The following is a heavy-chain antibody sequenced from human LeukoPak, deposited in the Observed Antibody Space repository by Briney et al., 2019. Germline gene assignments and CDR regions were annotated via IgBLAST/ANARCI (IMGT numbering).Heavy chain of an antibody. CDR3: AKGYGSSWYLFDY. V-gene: IGHV3-30*18. CDR1: GFTFSSYG. Sequence: GRSLRLSCAASGFTFSSYGMHWVRQAPGKGLEWVAVITYDGSNKYYADSVQGRFTISRDNSKNTLFLQMNSLRPEDTAVYYCAKGYGSSWYLFDYWGQGTLVTVSS. CDR2: ITYDGSNK. D-gene: IGHD6-13*01. J-gene: IGHJ4*02.